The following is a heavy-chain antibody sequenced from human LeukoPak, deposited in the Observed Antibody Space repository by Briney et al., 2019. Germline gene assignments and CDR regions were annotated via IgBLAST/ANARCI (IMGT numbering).Heavy chain of an antibody. Sequence: ASVKVSCKISGSRSTSYGINWVRQAPGQGLEWMGWINRYNGKTNNVQKFQGRVTMTTDTSTSTTYMELRSLRSDDTGVYYCARDLGVTTKDAFEYWGQGTLVTVPS. CDR3: ARDLGVTTKDAFEY. J-gene: IGHJ4*02. CDR1: GSRSTSYG. CDR2: INRYNGKT. D-gene: IGHD4-11*01. V-gene: IGHV1-18*01.